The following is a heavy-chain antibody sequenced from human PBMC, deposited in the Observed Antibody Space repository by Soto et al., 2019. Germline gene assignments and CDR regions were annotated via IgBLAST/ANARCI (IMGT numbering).Heavy chain of an antibody. CDR2: ISSSGSTI. CDR3: TSARSSYYGMDV. V-gene: IGHV3-11*01. Sequence: PGGSLRLSCAASGFSFRDYCISWIRQAPGKGLEWVSYISSSGSTIYHADSVKGRFTISRDNANNSLFLQMNSLRAEDTAVYYCTSARSSYYGMDVWGQGTTVTVSS. J-gene: IGHJ6*02. CDR1: GFSFRDYC.